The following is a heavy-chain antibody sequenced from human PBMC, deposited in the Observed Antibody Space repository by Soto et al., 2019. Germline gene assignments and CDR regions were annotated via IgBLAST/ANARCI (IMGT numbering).Heavy chain of an antibody. V-gene: IGHV3-7*05. D-gene: IGHD6-19*01. CDR2: VRGDGSDK. CDR3: GGGRGWVLDC. CDR1: GFTFSTYW. Sequence: EQLVESGGGLVQPGGSLRLSCAASGFTFSTYWMNWVRQAPGKGLEWVDDVRGDGSDKHYVDSVKGRFTISRDKTKNQMYLERISLRGEDTGVYYCGGGRGWVLDCWGQGTLVTVSS. J-gene: IGHJ4*02.